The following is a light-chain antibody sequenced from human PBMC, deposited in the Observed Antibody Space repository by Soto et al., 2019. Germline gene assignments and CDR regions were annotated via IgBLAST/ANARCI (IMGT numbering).Light chain of an antibody. CDR3: SSYAATNNYV. CDR2: EVT. Sequence: LTQPPSASGSPGQSVTISCTGTSSDVGGYNFVSWYQQHPGKAPQLIIYEVTKRPSGVPDRFSGSKSGNTASLTVSGLQTEDEADYYCSSYAATNNYVFGSGTKVTVL. V-gene: IGLV2-8*01. CDR1: SSDVGGYNF. J-gene: IGLJ1*01.